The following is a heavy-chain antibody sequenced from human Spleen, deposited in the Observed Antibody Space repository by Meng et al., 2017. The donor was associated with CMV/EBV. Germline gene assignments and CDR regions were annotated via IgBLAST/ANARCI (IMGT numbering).Heavy chain of an antibody. V-gene: IGHV4-30-4*08. D-gene: IGHD3-22*01. CDR2: ISCTGNT. CDR3: ARENGVSSCYPPCWFDP. J-gene: IGHJ5*02. Sequence: WSCVRQTPWEGLDSVGHISCTGNTFYDPYLKDHVSISQDISKIHVYMNMASVYAADTAVYYCARENGVSSCYPPCWFDPWGQGALVTVSS.